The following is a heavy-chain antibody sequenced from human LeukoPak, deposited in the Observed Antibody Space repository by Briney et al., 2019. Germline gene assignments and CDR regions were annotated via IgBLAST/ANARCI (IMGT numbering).Heavy chain of an antibody. CDR3: ARHSGSGLYYFDY. CDR2: IYYSGST. V-gene: IGHV4-39*01. J-gene: IGHJ4*02. Sequence: SETLSLTCTVSGGSISSSSYYWGWIRQPPGKGLEWIGSIYYSGSTYYNPSLKSRVTISVDTSKNQFSLKLSSVTAADTAVYYCARHSGSGLYYFDYWGQGTLVTVSS. D-gene: IGHD2-15*01. CDR1: GGSISSSSYY.